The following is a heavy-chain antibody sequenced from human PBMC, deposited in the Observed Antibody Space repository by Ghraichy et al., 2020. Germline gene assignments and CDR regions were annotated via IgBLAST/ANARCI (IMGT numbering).Heavy chain of an antibody. CDR3: ARGGGYCSGGSCYSGVFSYYYYMDV. J-gene: IGHJ6*03. CDR1: GGSFSGYY. CDR2: INHSGST. V-gene: IGHV4-34*01. Sequence: SETLSLTCAVYGGSFSGYYWSWIRQPPGKGLEWIGEINHSGSTNYNPSLKSRVTISVDTSKNQFSLKLSSVTAADTAVYYCARGGGYCSGGSCYSGVFSYYYYMDVWGKGTTVTVSS. D-gene: IGHD2-15*01.